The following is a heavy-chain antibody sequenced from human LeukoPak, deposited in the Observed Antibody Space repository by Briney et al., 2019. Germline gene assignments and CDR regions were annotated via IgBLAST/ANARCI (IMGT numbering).Heavy chain of an antibody. V-gene: IGHV3-23*01. D-gene: IGHD6-13*01. CDR3: AKDIQPSFRAAAGTYAFDI. CDR1: GFTFSSYA. Sequence: GGSLRLSCAASGFTFSSYAMSWVRQAPGKGLEWVSAISGSGGSTYYADSVKGRFTISRDNSKNTLHLQMNSLRAEDTAVYYCAKDIQPSFRAAAGTYAFDIWGQGTMVTVSS. J-gene: IGHJ3*02. CDR2: ISGSGGST.